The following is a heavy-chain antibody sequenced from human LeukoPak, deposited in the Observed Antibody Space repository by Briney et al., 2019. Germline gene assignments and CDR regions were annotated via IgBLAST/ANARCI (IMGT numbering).Heavy chain of an antibody. J-gene: IGHJ4*02. V-gene: IGHV3-23*01. CDR3: AKTTTGYSSGRYPGWPVDY. CDR2: IFGSGGST. CDR1: GFTFSSYA. D-gene: IGHD6-19*01. Sequence: PGGSLRLSCAASGFTFSSYAMYWVRQAPGKGLEWVSGIFGSGGSTHCADSVKGRFTISRDNSKNTVYLQMNSLRAEYTAVYYCAKTTTGYSSGRYPGWPVDYWGQGTLVTVSS.